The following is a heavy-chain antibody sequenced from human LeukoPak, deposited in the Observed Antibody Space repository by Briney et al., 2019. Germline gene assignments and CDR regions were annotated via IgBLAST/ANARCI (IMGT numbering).Heavy chain of an antibody. CDR3: ARDNSVGDVAWWFDP. Sequence: TSVKVSCKASGYSFTSHYMHWVRQAPGQGLEWLGLINPSGSSTLYAQKFQGRVTMTRDMSTTTDYMELSSLRSEDTAVYYCARDNSVGDVAWWFDPWGQGALVTVSS. CDR1: GYSFTSHY. J-gene: IGHJ5*02. D-gene: IGHD1-26*01. CDR2: INPSGSST. V-gene: IGHV1-46*01.